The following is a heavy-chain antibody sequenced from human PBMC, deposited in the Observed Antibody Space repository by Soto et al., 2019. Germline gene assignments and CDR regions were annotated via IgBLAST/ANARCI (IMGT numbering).Heavy chain of an antibody. CDR1: GASISSGDYY. Sequence: SETLSLTCSVSGASISSGDYYWSWIRQLPGRGLEWIGYISYTGSTYYNPSLKSRILISADTSKNQFSLELTSVTAADTAIYYCVRDRNSGIGYLFGYWGQGALVTVSS. CDR2: ISYTGST. D-gene: IGHD5-12*01. J-gene: IGHJ4*02. CDR3: VRDRNSGIGYLFGY. V-gene: IGHV4-31*03.